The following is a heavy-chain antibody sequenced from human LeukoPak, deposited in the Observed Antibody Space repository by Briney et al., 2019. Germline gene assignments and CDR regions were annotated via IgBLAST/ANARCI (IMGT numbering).Heavy chain of an antibody. CDR3: ARRRGYSYGHSDY. J-gene: IGHJ4*02. CDR2: IYPGDSDT. Sequence: GESLKISCKGSGYSFTSYWTGWVRPMPGKGLEWMGIIYPGDSDTRYSPSFQGQVTISADKSISTAYLQWSSLKASDTAMYYCARRRGYSYGHSDYWGQGTLVTVSS. CDR1: GYSFTSYW. V-gene: IGHV5-51*01. D-gene: IGHD5-18*01.